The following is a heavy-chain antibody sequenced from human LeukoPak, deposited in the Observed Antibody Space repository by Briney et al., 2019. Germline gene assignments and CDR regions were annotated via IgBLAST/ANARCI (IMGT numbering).Heavy chain of an antibody. Sequence: PSETLSLTCAVYGVSFSGYYWSWIRQPPGKGLEWIGEINHSGSTNYNPSLKSRVTISVDTSKNQFSLKLSSVTAADTAVYYCARGGYSYPLDAFDIWGQGTMVTVSS. CDR2: INHSGST. CDR3: ARGGYSYPLDAFDI. D-gene: IGHD5-18*01. V-gene: IGHV4-34*01. J-gene: IGHJ3*02. CDR1: GVSFSGYY.